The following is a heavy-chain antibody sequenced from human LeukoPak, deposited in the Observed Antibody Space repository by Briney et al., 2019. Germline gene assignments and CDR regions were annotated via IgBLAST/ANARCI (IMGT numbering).Heavy chain of an antibody. CDR2: INQAGSEK. V-gene: IGHV3-7*01. Sequence: GGSLRLSCAASGLTFNIYWMTWVRQAPGKGLEGVANINQAGSEKEYVDSVTGRFTISRDNAKSSVFLQMNSLRVEDTAMYYCVRGRGWFDLWVQGTLVTVSS. CDR1: GLTFNIYW. J-gene: IGHJ5*02. CDR3: VRGRGWFDL.